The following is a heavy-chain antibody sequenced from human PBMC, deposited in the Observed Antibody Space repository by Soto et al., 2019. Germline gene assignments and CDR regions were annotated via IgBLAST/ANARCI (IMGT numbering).Heavy chain of an antibody. J-gene: IGHJ6*03. V-gene: IGHV1-18*01. CDR2: ISAYNGNT. D-gene: IGHD3-3*01. Sequence: ASVKVSCKASGYTFTRYGISWVRQAPGQGLEWMGWISAYNGNTKYAEKIQGRVTMTTDTSTSTAYMELRSLRSDDTALYYCARGIDGTIFGVVPSTIVYYMDVWDKGTTVTVSS. CDR1: GYTFTRYG. CDR3: ARGIDGTIFGVVPSTIVYYMDV.